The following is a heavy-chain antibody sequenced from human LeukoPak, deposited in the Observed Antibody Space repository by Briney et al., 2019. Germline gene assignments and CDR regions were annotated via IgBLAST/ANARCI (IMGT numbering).Heavy chain of an antibody. CDR3: ARGVVSGRGRTHFDY. V-gene: IGHV3-13*01. Sequence: GGSLRLSCAASGFTFSSYDMHLVRQATGKGLEWVSAIGTAGDTYYPGSVKGRFTISRENAKNSLYLQMNSLRAGDTAVYYCARGVVSGRGRTHFDYWGQGTLATVSS. J-gene: IGHJ4*02. CDR2: IGTAGDT. CDR1: GFTFSSYD. D-gene: IGHD3-16*01.